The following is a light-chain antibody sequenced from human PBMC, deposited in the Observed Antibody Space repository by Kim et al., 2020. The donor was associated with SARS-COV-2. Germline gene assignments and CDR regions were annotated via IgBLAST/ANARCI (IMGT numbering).Light chain of an antibody. Sequence: DIQMTQSPSSLSASVGDRVTITCWASQDISTRLAWYQQKPGKAPTLLIYAASNLQSGVPSRFSGSGSGTDFTLTISSLQPEDFATYYCQQANSFLPTFGQGTRLEIK. CDR2: AAS. CDR3: QQANSFLPT. J-gene: IGKJ5*01. V-gene: IGKV1D-12*01. CDR1: QDISTR.